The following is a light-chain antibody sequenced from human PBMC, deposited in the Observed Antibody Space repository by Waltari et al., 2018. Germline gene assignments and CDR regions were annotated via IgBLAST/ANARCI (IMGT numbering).Light chain of an antibody. Sequence: DIVMTQSPDSLAVSLGERATINCKSTQRVLYSSNNKNYLAWYQQKPGQPPKLLIYCASFRESGVPDRFSGSGSGTDFTLTISSLQAEDVAVYYCQQYYSTPYTFGQGTKLEIK. J-gene: IGKJ2*01. CDR2: CAS. V-gene: IGKV4-1*01. CDR3: QQYYSTPYT. CDR1: QRVLYSSNNKNY.